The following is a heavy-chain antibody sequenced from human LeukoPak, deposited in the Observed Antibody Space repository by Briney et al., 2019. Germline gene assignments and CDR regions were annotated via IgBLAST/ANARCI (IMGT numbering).Heavy chain of an antibody. CDR2: IYYSGGT. D-gene: IGHD3-10*01. CDR3: ARVDYGSGSYRFDP. CDR1: GGSISNYY. Sequence: PSETLPLTCTVSGGSISNYYWSWIRQPPGKGLEWIGYIYYSGGTNYNPSLKSRVTISVDTSKNQFSLKLSSVTAADTAVYYCARVDYGSGSYRFDPWGQGTLVTVSS. J-gene: IGHJ5*02. V-gene: IGHV4-59*01.